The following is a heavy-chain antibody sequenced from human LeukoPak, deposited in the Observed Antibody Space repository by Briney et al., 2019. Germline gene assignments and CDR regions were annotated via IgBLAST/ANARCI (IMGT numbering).Heavy chain of an antibody. CDR3: SRGSGWLSVY. Sequence: PGGSLRLSCTASGFTFGDYLMSWFRQAPGKGLEWIGFISGGTKEYAASVKGRFTITRDDSTSIAYLQMNSLTTEDTAVYYCSRGSGWLSVYWGQGTLVTVSS. D-gene: IGHD6-19*01. V-gene: IGHV3-49*03. CDR2: ISGGTK. CDR1: GFTFGDYL. J-gene: IGHJ4*02.